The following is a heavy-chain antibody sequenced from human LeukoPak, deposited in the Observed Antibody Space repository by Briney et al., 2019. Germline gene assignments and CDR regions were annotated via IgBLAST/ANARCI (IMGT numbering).Heavy chain of an antibody. CDR1: GYTFTSYA. CDR3: AREDGGYYYYYGMDV. J-gene: IGHJ6*04. V-gene: IGHV1-3*01. Sequence: GASVKVSCKASGYTFTSYAMHWVRQAPGQRLEWMGWINAGNGNTKYPQKFQGRVTITRDTSASTAYMELSSLRSEDTAVYYCAREDGGYYYYYGMDVWGKGTTVTVSS. D-gene: IGHD3-10*01. CDR2: INAGNGNT.